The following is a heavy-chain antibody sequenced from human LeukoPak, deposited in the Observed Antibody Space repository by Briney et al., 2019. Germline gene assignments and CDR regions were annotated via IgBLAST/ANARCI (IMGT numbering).Heavy chain of an antibody. CDR2: ISAYNGNT. CDR1: GYTFTSYG. D-gene: IGHD3-10*01. Sequence: GASVKVSCKASGYTFTSYGISWVRQAPGQGLEWKGWISAYNGNTNYAQKLQGRVPMTTDTSTSTAYMELRSLRSDDTAVYYCARDHEPLLWFGEMSDYWGQGTLVTVSS. J-gene: IGHJ4*02. CDR3: ARDHEPLLWFGEMSDY. V-gene: IGHV1-18*01.